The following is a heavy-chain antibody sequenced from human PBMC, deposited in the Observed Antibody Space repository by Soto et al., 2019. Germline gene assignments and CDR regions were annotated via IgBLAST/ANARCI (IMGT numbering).Heavy chain of an antibody. CDR1: GGSFSGYY. CDR2: INHSGST. J-gene: IGHJ4*02. CDR3: ARRYDNVDIVATDSVGFDY. Sequence: PSETLSLTCAVYGGSFSGYYWSWIRQPPGKGLEWIGEINHSGSTNYNPSLKSRVTISVDTSKNQFSLKLSSVTAADTAVYYCARRYDNVDIVATDSVGFDYWGQGTLVTVSS. V-gene: IGHV4-34*01. D-gene: IGHD5-12*01.